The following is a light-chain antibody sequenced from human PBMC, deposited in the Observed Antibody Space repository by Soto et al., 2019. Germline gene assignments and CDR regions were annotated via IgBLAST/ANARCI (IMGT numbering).Light chain of an antibody. CDR1: NSDVGSYNL. CDR3: CSYAGSRSVV. V-gene: IGLV2-23*02. J-gene: IGLJ2*01. Sequence: QSVLTQPASVSGSPGQSITISCTGTNSDVGSYNLVSWYQQHPGKAPKLMICEVSKRPSGVSNRFSGSKSGNTASLTISGLQAEDEADYYCCSYAGSRSVVFGGGTKVTVL. CDR2: EVS.